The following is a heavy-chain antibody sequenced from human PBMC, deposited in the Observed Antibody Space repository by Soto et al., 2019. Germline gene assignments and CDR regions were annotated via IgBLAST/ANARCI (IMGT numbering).Heavy chain of an antibody. Sequence: EVQLVESGGGLVQPGGSLRLSCAASGFTFSTYSMIWVRQAPGKGLEWVSYISSRSYTIYYVDSVKGRFTISRDNAKNSLYLQMNSLRDEDTAVYYCARGGSSSDNGMDVWGQGTTVTVSS. CDR3: ARGGSSSDNGMDV. CDR2: ISSRSYTI. V-gene: IGHV3-48*02. J-gene: IGHJ6*02. D-gene: IGHD6-6*01. CDR1: GFTFSTYS.